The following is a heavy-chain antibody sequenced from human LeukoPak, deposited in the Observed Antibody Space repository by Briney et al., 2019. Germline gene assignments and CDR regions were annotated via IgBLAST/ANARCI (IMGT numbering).Heavy chain of an antibody. Sequence: GGSLRLSCAASGFTFSSYGMHWVRQAPGKGLEWVAFIRFDGSIKYYADSVKGRFTISRGNSKNTLYLQVNSLRAEDTAIYYCAKDRMIVVGLDAFDIWGQGTMVTVSS. D-gene: IGHD3-22*01. J-gene: IGHJ3*02. CDR1: GFTFSSYG. CDR2: IRFDGSIK. CDR3: AKDRMIVVGLDAFDI. V-gene: IGHV3-30*02.